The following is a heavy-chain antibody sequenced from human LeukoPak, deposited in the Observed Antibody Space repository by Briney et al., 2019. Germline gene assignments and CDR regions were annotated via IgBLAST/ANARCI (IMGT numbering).Heavy chain of an antibody. D-gene: IGHD3-10*01. CDR3: ASALYYYGSGSHTFDI. V-gene: IGHV5-51*01. CDR2: IYPSDSDT. Sequence: GESLKISCQGSGYSFTSYWIGWVRQMPGKGLEWMGIIYPSDSDTRYSPSFQGQVTISADKSISTAYLQWSSLKASDTAMYYCASALYYYGSGSHTFDIWGQGTMVTVSS. CDR1: GYSFTSYW. J-gene: IGHJ3*02.